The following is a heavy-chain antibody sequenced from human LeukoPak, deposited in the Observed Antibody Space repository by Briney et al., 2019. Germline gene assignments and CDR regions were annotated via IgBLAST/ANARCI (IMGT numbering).Heavy chain of an antibody. J-gene: IGHJ4*02. CDR3: ARDPRTVRI. CDR1: GFTFSDSY. CDR2: ISGNSGDT. Sequence: PGGSLRLSCAASGFTFSDSYRTWVRQAPGKGLEWLSYISGNSGDTNYADSVKGRFTISRDNAKNSLYLQMNSLRVEDTAVYYCARDPRTVRIWGQGTLVTVSS. V-gene: IGHV3-11*06. D-gene: IGHD1-1*01.